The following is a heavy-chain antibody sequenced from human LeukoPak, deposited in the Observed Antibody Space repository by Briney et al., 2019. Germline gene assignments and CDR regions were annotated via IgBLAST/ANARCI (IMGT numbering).Heavy chain of an antibody. CDR3: ARDSLGIHYHDSSGSVDY. V-gene: IGHV1-18*01. CDR2: ISAYNGNT. CDR1: GYTFTRYG. J-gene: IGHJ4*02. D-gene: IGHD3-22*01. Sequence: ASVKVSCKTSGYTFTRYGITWVRQAPGQGLEWMGWISAYNGNTNYAQKLQGRVTMATDTSTSTAYMELRSLRSDDTAVYYCARDSLGIHYHDSSGSVDYWGQGTLVTVSS.